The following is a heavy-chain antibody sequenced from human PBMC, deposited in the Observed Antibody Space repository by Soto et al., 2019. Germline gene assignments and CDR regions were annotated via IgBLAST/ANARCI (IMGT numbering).Heavy chain of an antibody. CDR3: ARHALQYCGGDCYLLPYFDL. J-gene: IGHJ2*01. CDR2: IRSKANNYAT. Sequence: EVQLVESGGGLVQPGGSLKLSCAASGFTFSGSAMHWVRRASGKGLEWVGRIRSKANNYATVYAASVKGRFTISRDDSKNTAHLQMNSLKTEDTAVYYCARHALQYCGGDCYLLPYFDLWGRGTLVTVSS. CDR1: GFTFSGSA. D-gene: IGHD2-21*02. V-gene: IGHV3-73*02.